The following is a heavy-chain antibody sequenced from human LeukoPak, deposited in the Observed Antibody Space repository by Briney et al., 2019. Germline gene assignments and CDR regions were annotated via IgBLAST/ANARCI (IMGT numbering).Heavy chain of an antibody. D-gene: IGHD6-19*01. CDR3: AKDTGYSSGWDKGALYYYYYGMDV. V-gene: IGHV3-30*18. Sequence: GGSLRLSCAASGFTFSSYGMHWVRQAPGKGLEWVAVISYDGSNKYYADSVKGRFTISRDNSKNTLYLQMNSLRAEDTAVYYCAKDTGYSSGWDKGALYYYYYGMDVWGKGTTVTVSS. CDR2: ISYDGSNK. CDR1: GFTFSSYG. J-gene: IGHJ6*04.